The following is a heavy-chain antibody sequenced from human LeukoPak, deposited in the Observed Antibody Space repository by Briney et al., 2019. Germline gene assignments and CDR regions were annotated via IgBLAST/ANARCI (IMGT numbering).Heavy chain of an antibody. CDR3: ARRTRSFSYTYGDAYYYYCMDV. V-gene: IGHV4-59*01. D-gene: IGHD5-18*01. CDR1: GGSRSSDS. CDR2: ISYSGRT. J-gene: IGHJ6*03. Sequence: SEALSLPFTVSGGSRSSDSWSWIRQPPGQGLEWIGYISYSGRTRLNPSLKSPVTISVDPAKSQLSLKLRSVTAADTAVYYCARRTRSFSYTYGDAYYYYCMDVWGKGTTVIVS.